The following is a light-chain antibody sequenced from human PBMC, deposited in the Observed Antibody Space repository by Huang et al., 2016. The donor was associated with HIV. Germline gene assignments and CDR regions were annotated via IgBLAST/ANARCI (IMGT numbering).Light chain of an antibody. CDR3: QQYNDWPPLT. CDR2: GAS. CDR1: QSVNSD. V-gene: IGKV3-15*01. Sequence: EIEMTQSPAILSVSPGERATLSCRASQSVNSDLAWDLQKPGQAPRLLIYGASTRAIGIPAKFNGTGSGTEFSFSISNLQSDDFGVYYCQQYNDWPPLTFGGGTKVEI. J-gene: IGKJ4*01.